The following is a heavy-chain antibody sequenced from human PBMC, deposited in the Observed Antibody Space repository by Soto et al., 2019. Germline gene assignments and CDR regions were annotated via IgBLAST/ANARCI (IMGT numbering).Heavy chain of an antibody. V-gene: IGHV3-33*01. CDR1: GFTFSSYG. CDR2: IWYDGSNK. CDR3: ARDSSSWYFVHFQH. J-gene: IGHJ1*01. Sequence: QVQLVESGGGVVQPGRSLRLSCAASGFTFSSYGMHWVSQAPGKGLEWVAVIWYDGSNKYYADSVKGRFTISRDNSKNTQYLQINSLRAEDTAVYYCARDSSSWYFVHFQHWGQGTLVTVSS. D-gene: IGHD6-13*01.